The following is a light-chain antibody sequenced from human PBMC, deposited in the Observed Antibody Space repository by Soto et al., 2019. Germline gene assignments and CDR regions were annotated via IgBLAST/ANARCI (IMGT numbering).Light chain of an antibody. V-gene: IGKV1-9*01. CDR2: AAS. Sequence: DIQLTQSPSFLSASGGDRVTITCRASQGINNYLGWYQQKPGKAPKLLIYAASTLQSGVPSRFSGSGSGTEFTLTISSLQPEAFATYYCQQLNSYPITFGPGTKVDI. CDR3: QQLNSYPIT. J-gene: IGKJ3*01. CDR1: QGINNY.